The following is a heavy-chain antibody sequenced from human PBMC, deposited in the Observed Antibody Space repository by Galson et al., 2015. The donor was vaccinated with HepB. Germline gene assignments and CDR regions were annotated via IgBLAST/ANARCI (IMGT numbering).Heavy chain of an antibody. CDR1: GGTFSDYS. CDR2: IAPIFATA. CDR3: ARGSYSLGDD. V-gene: IGHV1-69*13. D-gene: IGHD5-18*01. J-gene: IGHJ4*02. Sequence: SVKVSCKASGGTFSDYSITWVRQAPGQGLEWVGGIAPIFATAKYAQKFQGRITISVDDSTNTAYMELRSLRSEDTAVYYCARGSYSLGDDWGQGTLVTVSS.